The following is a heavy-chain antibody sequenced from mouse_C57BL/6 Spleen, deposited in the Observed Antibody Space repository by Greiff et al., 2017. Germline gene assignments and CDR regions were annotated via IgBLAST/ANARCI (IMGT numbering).Heavy chain of an antibody. CDR1: GYTFTDYN. V-gene: IGHV1-22*01. D-gene: IGHD1-1*01. Sequence: EVKLQESGPELVKPGASVKMSCKASGYTFTDYNMHWVKQSHGKSLEWIGYINPNNGGTSYNQKFKGKATLTVNKSSSTAYMELRSLTSEDSAVYSCASYYYGSSYVLYYFDYWGQGTTLTVSS. CDR3: ASYYYGSSYVLYYFDY. CDR2: INPNNGGT. J-gene: IGHJ2*01.